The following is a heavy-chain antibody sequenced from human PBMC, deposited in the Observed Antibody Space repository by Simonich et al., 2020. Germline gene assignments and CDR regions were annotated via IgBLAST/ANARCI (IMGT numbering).Heavy chain of an antibody. J-gene: IGHJ1*01. CDR3: ARNHDGSEYFQH. CDR1: GFTFSSYA. CDR2: ISYDGSNK. V-gene: IGHV3-30*07. Sequence: QVQLVESGGGVVQPGRSLRLSCAASGFTFSSYAMHWVRQAPGKGLEWVAVISYDGSNKYYADSVKGRFTISRDNSKNTLYLQMNSLRAEDTAVYYCARNHDGSEYFQHWGQGTLVTVSS. D-gene: IGHD3-10*01.